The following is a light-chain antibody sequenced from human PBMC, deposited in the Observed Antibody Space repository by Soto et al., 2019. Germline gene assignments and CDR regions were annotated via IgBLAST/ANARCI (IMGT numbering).Light chain of an antibody. Sequence: EIVLTQSPDTLSLSPGERATLSCRASQSVYSNYLAWYQQKPGQAPRLLVYGASSRATGIPDRFSGSGSRTDFTLTISRLEPEDFAVYYCQQYGGSPLFTFGPGTKVAIK. CDR2: GAS. V-gene: IGKV3-20*01. CDR1: QSVYSNY. J-gene: IGKJ3*01. CDR3: QQYGGSPLFT.